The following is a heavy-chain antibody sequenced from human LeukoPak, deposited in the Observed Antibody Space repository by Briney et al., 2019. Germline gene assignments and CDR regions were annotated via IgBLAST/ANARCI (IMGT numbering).Heavy chain of an antibody. CDR2: IKQDGSEK. V-gene: IGHV3-7*01. CDR3: ARYCGGDCYGMDV. D-gene: IGHD2-21*01. CDR1: EFTFSSYW. J-gene: IGHJ6*02. Sequence: PGGSLRLSCTASEFTFSSYWMSWVRQAPGKGLEWVANIKQDGSEKDYVDSVKGRFTISRDNAKNSLYLQMSNLRAEDTAVYYCARYCGGDCYGMDVWGQGTTVTVSS.